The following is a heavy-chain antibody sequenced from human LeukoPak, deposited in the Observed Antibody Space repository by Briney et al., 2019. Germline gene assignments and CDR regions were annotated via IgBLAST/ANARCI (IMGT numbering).Heavy chain of an antibody. CDR3: ARERVPYSNSYYDGSDY. CDR1: GFTFSTYT. D-gene: IGHD4-11*01. V-gene: IGHV3-48*02. J-gene: IGHJ4*02. Sequence: GGSLRLSCVASGFTFSTYTMSWVRQAPGKGLEWVSHISSTSSTINYADSVKGRFTISRDNAKNSLYLQMNSLRDEDTAVYYCARERVPYSNSYYDGSDYWGQGTLVTVSS. CDR2: ISSTSSTI.